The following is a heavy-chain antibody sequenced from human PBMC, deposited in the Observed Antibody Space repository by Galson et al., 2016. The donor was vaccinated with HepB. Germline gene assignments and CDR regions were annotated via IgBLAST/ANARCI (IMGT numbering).Heavy chain of an antibody. J-gene: IGHJ4*02. CDR2: IKPDGSGK. D-gene: IGHD2-8*01. CDR1: GFTFSSNW. V-gene: IGHV3-7*03. Sequence: SLRLSCAVSGFTFSSNWMGWVRQSPGKGLEWVGNIKPDGSGKYYADSVKGRFTISRDDSKSTLYLRMDSLRVEDTATYHCTKRCMTNTCHNADDFWGQGTLVTVSS. CDR3: TKRCMTNTCHNADDF.